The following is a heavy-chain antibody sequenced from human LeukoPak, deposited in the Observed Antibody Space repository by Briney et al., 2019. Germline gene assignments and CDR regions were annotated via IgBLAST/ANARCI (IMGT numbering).Heavy chain of an antibody. V-gene: IGHV6-1*01. D-gene: IGHD1-26*01. CDR2: TYYRSKWYY. CDR1: GDSVSNNGAA. J-gene: IGHJ4*02. Sequence: SQTLSLTCAISGDSVSNNGAAWNWIRQSPSRGLEWLGRTYYRSKWYYDYAVAVKSRISINPDTSKNQFSLQLSSVTPEDTAVYYCARDPVGGSTIFDYWGQGTLVTVSS. CDR3: ARDPVGGSTIFDY.